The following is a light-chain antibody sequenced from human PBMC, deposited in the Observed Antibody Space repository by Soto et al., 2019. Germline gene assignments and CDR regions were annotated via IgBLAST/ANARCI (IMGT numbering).Light chain of an antibody. Sequence: QSVLTQPASVSGSPGQSITISCTGTSSDVGAYDFVSWYQHSPGKAPKLVTFDVTHRPPGISDRFSGSKSANTASLTISGLQAADEAFYYCSSYTTRSTLVFGGGTKVIVL. V-gene: IGLV2-14*01. CDR2: DVT. CDR1: SSDVGAYDF. J-gene: IGLJ6*01. CDR3: SSYTTRSTLV.